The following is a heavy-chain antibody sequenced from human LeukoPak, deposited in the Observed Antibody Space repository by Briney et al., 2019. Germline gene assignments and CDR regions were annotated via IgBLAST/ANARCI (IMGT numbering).Heavy chain of an antibody. CDR3: ARGYCSSTSCYDYYYGMDV. J-gene: IGHJ6*02. CDR1: GDSVSSNSAA. CDR2: TYYRSKWYN. D-gene: IGHD2-2*01. Sequence: SQTLSLTCAISGDSVSSNSAAWNWIRQSPSRGLEWLGRTYYRSKWYNDYAVSVKSRTTINPDTSKNQFSLQLNSVTPEDTAVYYCARGYCSSTSCYDYYYGMDVWGQGTTVTVSS. V-gene: IGHV6-1*01.